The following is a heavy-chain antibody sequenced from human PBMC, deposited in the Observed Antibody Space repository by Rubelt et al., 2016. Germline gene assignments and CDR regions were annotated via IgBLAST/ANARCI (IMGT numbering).Heavy chain of an antibody. J-gene: IGHJ4*02. CDR1: GFTFSSNS. CDR3: ARSDITIFEVVKN. CDR2: IGSSSRRI. V-gene: IGHV3-48*02. Sequence: EVHLVESGGGLVQPGGSLRLSCAASGFTFSSNSMNWVRQAPGKGLEWVSYIGSSSRRIYYADSVKGRFTVSRDNAKNSLYLQMNRRGDEDTAVYYCARSDITIFEVVKNWGQGTLVTVSS. D-gene: IGHD3-3*01.